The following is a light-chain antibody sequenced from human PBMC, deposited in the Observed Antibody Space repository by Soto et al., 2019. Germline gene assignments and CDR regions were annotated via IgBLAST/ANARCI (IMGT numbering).Light chain of an antibody. J-gene: IGLJ2*01. Sequence: QSALTQPASVSGSPGQSITISCTGTSSDVGGYNYVSWYQQHPGKAPKLMIYDVSIRPSGVSNRFSGSKSGNTASLTISGLQAEDEADYYCSSYTSSSTSVFGGGTKLTVL. CDR3: SSYTSSSTSV. CDR1: SSDVGGYNY. V-gene: IGLV2-14*01. CDR2: DVS.